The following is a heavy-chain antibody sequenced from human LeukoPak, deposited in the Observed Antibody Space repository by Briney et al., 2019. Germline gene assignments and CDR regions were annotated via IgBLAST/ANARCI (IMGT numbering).Heavy chain of an antibody. J-gene: IGHJ4*02. CDR1: GFTFSSYG. CDR2: ISGSGGST. Sequence: PGGSLRLSCAASGFTFSSYGMSWVRQAPGKGLEWVSAISGSGGSTYYADSVKGRFTISRDNSKNTLYLQMNSLRAEDTAVYYCAKVSRGGSSWKPYFDYWGQGTLVTVSS. D-gene: IGHD6-13*01. V-gene: IGHV3-23*01. CDR3: AKVSRGGSSWKPYFDY.